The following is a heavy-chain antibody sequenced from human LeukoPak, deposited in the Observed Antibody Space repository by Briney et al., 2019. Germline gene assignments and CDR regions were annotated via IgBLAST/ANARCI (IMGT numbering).Heavy chain of an antibody. CDR3: AGSSSRGYFDY. V-gene: IGHV3-11*04. Sequence: AEGSLRLSCAASGFTFSDYYMSWIRQAPGKGLEWVSYISSSGSTIYYADSVKGRFTISRDNAKNSLYLQMNSLRAEDTAVYYCAGSSSRGYFDYWGQGTLVTVSS. D-gene: IGHD6-13*01. J-gene: IGHJ4*02. CDR2: ISSSGSTI. CDR1: GFTFSDYY.